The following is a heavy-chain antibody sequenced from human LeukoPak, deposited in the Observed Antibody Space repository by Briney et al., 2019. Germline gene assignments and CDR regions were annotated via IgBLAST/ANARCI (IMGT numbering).Heavy chain of an antibody. CDR2: INAGNGNT. CDR3: ARTTAMVTIFDY. Sequence: GASVTVSCKASGYTFTTYAMHWVRQAPGQRLEWMGWINAGNGNTKYSQKFQGRVTITRDTSASTAYMELSSLRSEDTAVYYCARTTAMVTIFDYRGQGTLVTVSS. J-gene: IGHJ4*02. V-gene: IGHV1-3*01. CDR1: GYTFTTYA. D-gene: IGHD5-18*01.